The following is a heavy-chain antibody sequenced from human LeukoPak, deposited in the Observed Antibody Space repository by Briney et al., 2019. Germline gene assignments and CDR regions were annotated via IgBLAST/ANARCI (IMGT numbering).Heavy chain of an antibody. D-gene: IGHD3-10*01. CDR1: GGSFSGYY. V-gene: IGHV4-34*01. Sequence: SETLSLTCAVYGGSFSGYYWSWIRQPPGKGLEWIGEINHSGSTNYNPSLKSRVTISVDTSKNQFSLKLSSVAAADTAVYYCARTKYGSGSYPGAKYYYYMDVWGKGTTVTISS. CDR3: ARTKYGSGSYPGAKYYYYMDV. CDR2: INHSGST. J-gene: IGHJ6*03.